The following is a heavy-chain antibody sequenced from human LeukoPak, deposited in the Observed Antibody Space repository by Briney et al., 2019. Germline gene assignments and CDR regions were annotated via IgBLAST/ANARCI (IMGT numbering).Heavy chain of an antibody. CDR1: GYTFTSYY. Sequence: GASVKVSCKASGYTFTSYYMHWVRQAPGQGLEWMGIINPSGGSTSYAQKFQGGVTMTRDTSISTAYMELSRLRSDDTAVYYCARVSGSRITMVRGVPWLRYWGQGTLVTVSS. D-gene: IGHD3-10*01. CDR2: INPSGGST. V-gene: IGHV1-46*01. CDR3: ARVSGSRITMVRGVPWLRY. J-gene: IGHJ4*02.